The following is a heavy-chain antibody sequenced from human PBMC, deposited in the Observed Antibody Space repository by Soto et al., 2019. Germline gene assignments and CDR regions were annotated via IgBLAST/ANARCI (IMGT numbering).Heavy chain of an antibody. D-gene: IGHD5-12*01. Sequence: QLQLQESGPGLVKPSETLSLTCTVSGGSISSSSYYWGWIRQPPGKGLEWIGSIYYSGSTYYNPYLKSRVTISVDTSKNQFSLKLRSVTAADTDVYYCARQDDGYSGYGYFDYWGQGTLVTVSS. CDR2: IYYSGST. J-gene: IGHJ4*02. CDR1: GGSISSSSYY. V-gene: IGHV4-39*01. CDR3: ARQDDGYSGYGYFDY.